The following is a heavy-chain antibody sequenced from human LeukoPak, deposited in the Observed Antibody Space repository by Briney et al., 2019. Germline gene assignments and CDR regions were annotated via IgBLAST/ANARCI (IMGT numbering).Heavy chain of an antibody. V-gene: IGHV3-11*01. J-gene: IGHJ4*02. D-gene: IGHD3-22*01. CDR2: ISSSGSTI. Sequence: GGSLRLSCAASGFTLSDYYMSWIRQAPGKGLEWVSYISSSGSTIYYADSVKGRFTISRDNAKNSLYLQMNSLRAEDTAVYYCARTGARITMRHFDYWGQGTLVTVSS. CDR3: ARTGARITMRHFDY. CDR1: GFTLSDYY.